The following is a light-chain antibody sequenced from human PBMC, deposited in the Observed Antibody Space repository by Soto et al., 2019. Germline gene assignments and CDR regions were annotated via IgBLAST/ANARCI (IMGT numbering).Light chain of an antibody. CDR2: EVS. J-gene: IGLJ3*02. Sequence: QSALTQPASVSGSPGQSITISCTGTSSEVGGYNYVSWYQQHPGKAPKLMIYEVSNRPSGVSNRFSGSKSGNTASLTISGLQAEDEADYYCSSYTSINTWVFGGGTKLTVL. V-gene: IGLV2-14*01. CDR3: SSYTSINTWV. CDR1: SSEVGGYNY.